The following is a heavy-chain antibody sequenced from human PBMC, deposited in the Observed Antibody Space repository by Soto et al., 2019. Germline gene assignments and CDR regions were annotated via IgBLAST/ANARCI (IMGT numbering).Heavy chain of an antibody. Sequence: QVQLVESGGGVVQPGRSLRLSCAASGFTFSSYGMHWVRQAPGKALEWVAVIWYDGSNKYYADSVKGRFTISRDNSKNTLYLQMNSLRAEDTAVYYCARGRDSPGCGMDVWGQGSTVTVSS. V-gene: IGHV3-33*01. CDR3: ARGRDSPGCGMDV. CDR2: IWYDGSNK. J-gene: IGHJ6*02. CDR1: GFTFSSYG. D-gene: IGHD3-22*01.